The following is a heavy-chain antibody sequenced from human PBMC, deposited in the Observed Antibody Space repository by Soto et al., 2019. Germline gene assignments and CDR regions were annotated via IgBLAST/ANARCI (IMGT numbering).Heavy chain of an antibody. J-gene: IGHJ4*02. CDR3: ARGTESYNWNGVGY. V-gene: IGHV4-59*11. CDR1: GGSISGHY. CDR2: IYYSGIT. D-gene: IGHD1-1*01. Sequence: PSETLSLTGIVSGGSISGHYWSWIRQPPGKGLEWIGYIYYSGITNYNPSLKSRVTISVDTSKNHFSLKLNSVTAADRAVYYCARGTESYNWNGVGYLGQGTLVTLSS.